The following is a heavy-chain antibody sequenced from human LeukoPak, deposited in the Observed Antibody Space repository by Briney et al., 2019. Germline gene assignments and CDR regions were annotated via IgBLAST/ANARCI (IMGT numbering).Heavy chain of an antibody. CDR3: ARAPSPASYAMDV. V-gene: IGHV1-2*02. J-gene: IGHJ6*02. CDR2: INPNSGGT. CDR1: GYTFTGYY. Sequence: ASVKVSCKASGYTFTGYYMHWVRQAPGQGLEWMGWINPNSGGTNYAQEFQGRVTMTRNTSINTAYMEVSGLTSEDTAVYYCARAPSPASYAMDVWGQGTTVTVSS.